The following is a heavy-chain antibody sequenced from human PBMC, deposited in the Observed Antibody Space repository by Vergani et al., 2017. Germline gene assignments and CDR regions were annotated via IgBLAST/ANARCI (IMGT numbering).Heavy chain of an antibody. D-gene: IGHD1-26*01. CDR2: LTGGGGST. CDR3: VRDAGSYENFFVS. V-gene: IGHV3-23*01. Sequence: EVQLLESGGSLKQPGGSVRLSCAASGFTFSTYAMHWVRQAPGKGLEWVSALTGGGGSTYYADSFKGRFIISRDNSRDTLYLQMNSLRPEDTATYYCVRDAGSYENFFVSWGRETLVTISS. CDR1: GFTFSTYA. J-gene: IGHJ4*02.